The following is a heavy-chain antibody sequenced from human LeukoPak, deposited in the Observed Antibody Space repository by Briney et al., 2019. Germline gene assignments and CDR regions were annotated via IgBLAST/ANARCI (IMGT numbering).Heavy chain of an antibody. V-gene: IGHV3-23*01. Sequence: PGGSLRLSCAASGFSFNIYAMCSIREAPGKGLEWVSTMCGSGISTYDTDSVKGRFTITRDNSKNTLYLQMNSLRAEDTAVYYCAKLSVWSSRHFDYWGQGTLVTVSS. CDR3: AKLSVWSSRHFDY. D-gene: IGHD3-10*01. CDR2: MCGSGIST. J-gene: IGHJ4*02. CDR1: GFSFNIYA.